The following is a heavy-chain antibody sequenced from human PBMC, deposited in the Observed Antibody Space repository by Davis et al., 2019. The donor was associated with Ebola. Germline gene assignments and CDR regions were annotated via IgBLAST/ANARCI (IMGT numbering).Heavy chain of an antibody. D-gene: IGHD2-2*01. CDR1: GGSFSGYY. CDR2: INHSGST. Sequence: PSETLSLTCAVYGGSFSGYYWSWIRQPPGKGLEWIGEINHSGSTNYNPSLKSRVTISVDTSKNQFSLKLSSVTAADTAVYYCARGLSDPTHWFDPWGQGTLVTVSS. CDR3: ARGLSDPTHWFDP. J-gene: IGHJ5*02. V-gene: IGHV4-34*01.